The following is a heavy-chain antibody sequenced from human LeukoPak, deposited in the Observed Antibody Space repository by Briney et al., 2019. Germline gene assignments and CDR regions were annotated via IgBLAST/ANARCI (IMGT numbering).Heavy chain of an antibody. CDR2: ISSSGSTI. D-gene: IGHD3-16*01. V-gene: IGHV3-48*03. CDR3: ARGGEDYYYYYGMDV. CDR1: GFTFSSYE. Sequence: GESLRLSCAASGFTFSSYEMNWVRQAPGKGLEWVSYISSSGSTIYYADSVKGRFTNSRDNAKKPLYLQMNSLRAEDTAVYYCARGGEDYYYYYGMDVWGQGTTVTVSS. J-gene: IGHJ6*02.